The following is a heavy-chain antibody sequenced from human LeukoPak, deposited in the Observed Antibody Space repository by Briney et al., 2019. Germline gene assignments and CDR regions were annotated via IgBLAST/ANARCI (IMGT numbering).Heavy chain of an antibody. D-gene: IGHD2-15*01. CDR3: ARGPLVVAATNYYYGMDV. CDR1: GYTFTSYD. V-gene: IGHV1-8*01. CDR2: MNPNSGKT. Sequence: ASVKVSCKASGYTFTSYDINWVRQATGQGLEWMGWMNPNSGKTGYAQKFQGRVTMTRNTSISTAYMELSSLRSEDTAVCYCARGPLVVAATNYYYGMDVWGQGTTVTVSS. J-gene: IGHJ6*02.